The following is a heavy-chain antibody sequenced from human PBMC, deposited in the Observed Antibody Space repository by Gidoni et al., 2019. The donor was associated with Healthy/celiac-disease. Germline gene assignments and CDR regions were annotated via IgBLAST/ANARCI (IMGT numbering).Heavy chain of an antibody. CDR3: ARELRWGVGVDP. Sequence: QVPLQQWGAGLLKPSETLSLTCAVYGGSFGGYYWSWVRQPPGKGLDWFGEINHSGSTNYNPSLKSRVTIAVDTSKTHFSLKLSSVTAEDPAVYSCARELRWGVGVDPWGQGTLVTVSS. V-gene: IGHV4-34*01. CDR1: GGSFGGYY. J-gene: IGHJ5*02. D-gene: IGHD5-12*01. CDR2: INHSGST.